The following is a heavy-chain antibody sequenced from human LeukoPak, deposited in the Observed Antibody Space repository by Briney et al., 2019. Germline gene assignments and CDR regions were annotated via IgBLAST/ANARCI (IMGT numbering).Heavy chain of an antibody. CDR3: ARGSTVTKHYYYYGMDV. V-gene: IGHV1-8*01. J-gene: IGHJ6*02. CDR1: GYTFTSYD. Sequence: ASVKVSCKASGYTFTSYDINWVRRATGQGLEWMGWMNPNSGNTGYAQKFQGRVTMTRNTSISTAYMELSSLRSEDTAVYYCARGSTVTKHYYYYGMDVWGQGTTVTVSS. D-gene: IGHD4-17*01. CDR2: MNPNSGNT.